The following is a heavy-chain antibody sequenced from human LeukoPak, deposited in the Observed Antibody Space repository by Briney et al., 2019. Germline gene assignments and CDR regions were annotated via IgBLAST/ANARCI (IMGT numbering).Heavy chain of an antibody. Sequence: ASGPTLMKPTQTLTLTCTFSGVSVSTIGEGVGWIRQPPGKALEWLALIYWDDHKRYSPSLKRRLPLNKDTYKHSVVTTKTTEDPVHAAPYYCEHRRYRSLPPSEYFWHWGQGSLVTVSS. D-gene: IGHD6-19*01. CDR2: IYWDDHK. J-gene: IGHJ1*01. CDR3: EHRRYRSLPPSEYFWH. CDR1: GVSVSTIGEG. V-gene: IGHV2-5*02.